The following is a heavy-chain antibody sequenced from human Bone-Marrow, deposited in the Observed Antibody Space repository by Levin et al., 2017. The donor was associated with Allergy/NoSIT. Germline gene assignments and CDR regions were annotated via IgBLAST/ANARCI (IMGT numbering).Heavy chain of an antibody. V-gene: IGHV3-23*05. CDR2: IRSSGNKV. CDR3: GGEEGASGWYTVDY. Sequence: GESLKISCAASGFTFSNYALDWVRQAPGKGLEWVSAIRSSGNKVYYADSVKGRFPVSRDNSRNTLFLQMDSLRGEDPAIYYGGGEEGASGWYTVDYWGQGALVTVSS. D-gene: IGHD6-19*01. CDR1: GFTFSNYA. J-gene: IGHJ4*02.